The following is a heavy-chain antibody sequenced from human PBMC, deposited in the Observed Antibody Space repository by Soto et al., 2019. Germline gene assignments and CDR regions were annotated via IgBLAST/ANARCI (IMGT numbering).Heavy chain of an antibody. V-gene: IGHV1-69*13. D-gene: IGHD6-13*01. CDR2: IIPIFGTA. CDR3: ARHRRSWYLLDY. Sequence: GASVKVSCKASGGTFSSYAISWVRQAPGQGLEWMGGIIPIFGTANYAQKFQGRVTITADESTSTAYMELSSLRSEDTAVYYCARHRRSWYLLDYWGQGTLVTVSS. J-gene: IGHJ4*02. CDR1: GGTFSSYA.